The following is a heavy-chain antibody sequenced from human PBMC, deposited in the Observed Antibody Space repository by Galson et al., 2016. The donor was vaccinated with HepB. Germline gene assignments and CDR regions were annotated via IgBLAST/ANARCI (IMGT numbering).Heavy chain of an antibody. Sequence: SLRLSCAASGFTFSSYAMRWVRQAPGKGLEWVAAISGSGGSTYYADSVKGRFAISRDKSKNTLYLQMNSLRAEDTATYYCAKDMGTYRPYYFDCWGQGTLVTVSS. V-gene: IGHV3-23*01. CDR3: AKDMGTYRPYYFDC. CDR2: ISGSGGST. D-gene: IGHD3-16*02. J-gene: IGHJ4*02. CDR1: GFTFSSYA.